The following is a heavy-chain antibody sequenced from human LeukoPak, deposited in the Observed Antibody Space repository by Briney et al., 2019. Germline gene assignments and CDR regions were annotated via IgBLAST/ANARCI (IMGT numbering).Heavy chain of an antibody. CDR1: GGSISSSY. CDR2: IYYSGST. D-gene: IGHD3-22*01. J-gene: IGHJ3*02. CDR3: ARGAYYYDSSGYYHTKDAFDI. Sequence: PSETLSLTCTVSGGSISSSYWTWIRQPPGKGLEWVGYIYYSGSTNYNPSLKSRVTISVDTSKNQFSLKLTSVTAADTAVHYCARGAYYYDSSGYYHTKDAFDIWGQGTMVTVSS. V-gene: IGHV4-59*01.